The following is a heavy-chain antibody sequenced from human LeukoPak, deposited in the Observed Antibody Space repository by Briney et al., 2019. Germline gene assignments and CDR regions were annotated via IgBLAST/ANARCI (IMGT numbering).Heavy chain of an antibody. J-gene: IGHJ4*02. Sequence: GGSLRLSCAASGFTFTHSWMSWVRQAPGKGLEWVANIKQDGSEKYYVDSVEGRFTISRDNAKNSVSLQMNSPRGEDTAVYYCVRALGSSSADYWGQGTLVTVSS. D-gene: IGHD6-6*01. CDR2: IKQDGSEK. V-gene: IGHV3-7*01. CDR1: GFTFTHSW. CDR3: VRALGSSSADY.